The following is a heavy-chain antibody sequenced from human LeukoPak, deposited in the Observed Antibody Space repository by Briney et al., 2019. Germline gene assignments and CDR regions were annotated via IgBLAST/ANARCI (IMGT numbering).Heavy chain of an antibody. CDR1: GFTFTIYD. Sequence: GASVEVSCKTSGFTFTIYDINWVRQATGQGLEWMGWMNGNSGDTGYAQKFQGRVTMTRNTSISTAYMELSNLRSEDTAVYYCVRGRFIAGAGDWGQGTPVTVPS. D-gene: IGHD1-26*01. V-gene: IGHV1-8*01. J-gene: IGHJ1*01. CDR3: VRGRFIAGAGD. CDR2: MNGNSGDT.